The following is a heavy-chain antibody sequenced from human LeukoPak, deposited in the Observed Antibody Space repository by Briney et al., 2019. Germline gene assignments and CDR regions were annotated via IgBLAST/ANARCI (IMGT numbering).Heavy chain of an antibody. Sequence: ASVKVSCKASGYTFTSYAMHWVRKAPGQRLEWMGWINAGNGNTKYSQKFQGRVTITRDASASTAYMELSSLRSEDTAVYYCARGGCSGGSCYSGRYYFDYWGQGTLVTVSS. D-gene: IGHD2-15*01. CDR1: GYTFTSYA. CDR3: ARGGCSGGSCYSGRYYFDY. V-gene: IGHV1-3*01. CDR2: INAGNGNT. J-gene: IGHJ4*02.